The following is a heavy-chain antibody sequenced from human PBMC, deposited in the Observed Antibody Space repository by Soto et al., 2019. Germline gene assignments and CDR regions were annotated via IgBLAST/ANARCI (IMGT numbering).Heavy chain of an antibody. CDR2: ITGSGGGT. Sequence: GGSLRLSCAASGFSFSSYAMSWVRQAPGKGLEWVSAITGSGGGTFYADSVKGRFTISRDISKSTLYLQMNSLRAEDTAVYYCAKPYGDYELGYFDYWGQGTLVTVSS. J-gene: IGHJ4*02. V-gene: IGHV3-23*01. CDR1: GFSFSSYA. D-gene: IGHD4-17*01. CDR3: AKPYGDYELGYFDY.